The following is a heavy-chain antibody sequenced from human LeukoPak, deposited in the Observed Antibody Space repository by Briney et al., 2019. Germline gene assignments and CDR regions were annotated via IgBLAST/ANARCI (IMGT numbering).Heavy chain of an antibody. V-gene: IGHV1-69*05. CDR3: ARGLPVPAALDY. J-gene: IGHJ4*02. Sequence: SVKVSCKASGYTFSSYGISWVRQAPGQGLEWMGRIIPIFGTANYAQKFQGRVTITTDESTSTAYMELSSLRSEDTAVYYCARGLPVPAALDYWGQGTLVTVSS. CDR1: GYTFSSYG. CDR2: IIPIFGTA. D-gene: IGHD2-2*01.